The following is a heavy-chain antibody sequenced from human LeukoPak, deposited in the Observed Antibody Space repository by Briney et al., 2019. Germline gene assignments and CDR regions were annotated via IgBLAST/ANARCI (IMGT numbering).Heavy chain of an antibody. CDR1: SYTFTSYG. CDR3: ARGIMNSGSYYVLGY. CDR2: ISAYNGNT. V-gene: IGHV1-18*01. J-gene: IGHJ4*02. Sequence: GASVKVSCKASSYTFTSYGISWVRQAPGQGLEWMGWISAYNGNTNYAQKLQGRVTMTTDTSTSTAYMELRSLRSDDTAVYYCARGIMNSGSYYVLGYWGQGTLVTVSS. D-gene: IGHD1-26*01.